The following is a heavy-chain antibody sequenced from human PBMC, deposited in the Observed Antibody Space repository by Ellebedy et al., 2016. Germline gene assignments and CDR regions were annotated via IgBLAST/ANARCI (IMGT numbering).Heavy chain of an antibody. CDR1: GYSISSGYY. Sequence: SETLSLXCTVSGYSISSGYYWGWIRQPPGKGLEWIGYIYYSGSTYYNPSLKSRVTISVDTSKNQFSLKLSSVTAADTAVYYCASYYDFWSGYFYYFDYWGQGTLVTVSS. V-gene: IGHV4-38-2*02. CDR3: ASYYDFWSGYFYYFDY. D-gene: IGHD3-3*01. CDR2: IYYSGST. J-gene: IGHJ4*02.